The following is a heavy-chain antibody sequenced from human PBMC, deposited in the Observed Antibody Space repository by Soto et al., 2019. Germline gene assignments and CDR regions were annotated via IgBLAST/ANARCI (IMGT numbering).Heavy chain of an antibody. CDR2: IYYSGST. Sequence: QVQLQESGPGLVKPSQTLSLTCTVSGGSISSGGYYWSWIRQHPGKGLEWIGYIYYSGSTHYNPSLKSRVTISVDTSKNQFSLKLSSVTAADTAVYYCARYNWNDVYYYYGMDVWGQGTTVTVSS. CDR1: GGSISSGGYY. J-gene: IGHJ6*02. CDR3: ARYNWNDVYYYYGMDV. D-gene: IGHD1-20*01. V-gene: IGHV4-31*03.